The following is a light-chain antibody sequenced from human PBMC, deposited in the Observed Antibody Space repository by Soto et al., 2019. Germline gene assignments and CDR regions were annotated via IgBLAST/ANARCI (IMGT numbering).Light chain of an antibody. CDR1: QSSSSSY. J-gene: IGKJ1*01. Sequence: EIVLTQSPGTLSLSPGERATLSCRASQSSSSSYLAWYQQKHGQAPRPLIYGASSRATGIPDRFSGSGSGTDFTLTISRLEPEDFAVYYCQQYVSSPWTFGQGTKVEIK. V-gene: IGKV3-20*01. CDR3: QQYVSSPWT. CDR2: GAS.